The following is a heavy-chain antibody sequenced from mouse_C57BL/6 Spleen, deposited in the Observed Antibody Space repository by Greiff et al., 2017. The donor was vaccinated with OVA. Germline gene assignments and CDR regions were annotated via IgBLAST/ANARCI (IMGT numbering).Heavy chain of an antibody. V-gene: IGHV8-12*01. J-gene: IGHJ2*01. CDR1: GFSLSTSGMG. D-gene: IGHD2-3*01. Sequence: QVTLKVSGPGILQSSQTLSLTCSFSGFSLSTSGMGVSWIRQPSGKGLEWLAHIYWDDDKRYNPSLKRRLTISKATSRNQVFLKITRVDTADTATYCCARSPLDGYPYFDYWGQGTTLTVSS. CDR2: IYWDDDK. CDR3: ARSPLDGYPYFDY.